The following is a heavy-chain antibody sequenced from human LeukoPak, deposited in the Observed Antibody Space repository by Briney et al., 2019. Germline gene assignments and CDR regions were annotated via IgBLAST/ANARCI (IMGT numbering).Heavy chain of an antibody. CDR3: ARVLHLYDSSGYPDY. CDR1: GVSISSGGYH. D-gene: IGHD3-22*01. V-gene: IGHV4-31*03. Sequence: SETLSLTCTVSGVSISSGGYHWSWIRQHPGRGLEWIGYIYYSGSTYYNPSLKSRVTISVDTSKNQFSLKLSSVTAADTAVYYCARVLHLYDSSGYPDYWGQGTLVTVSS. CDR2: IYYSGST. J-gene: IGHJ4*02.